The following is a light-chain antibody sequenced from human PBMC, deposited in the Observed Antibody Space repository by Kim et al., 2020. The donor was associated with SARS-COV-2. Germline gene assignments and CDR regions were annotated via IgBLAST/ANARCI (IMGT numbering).Light chain of an antibody. V-gene: IGLV2-8*01. Sequence: GQSVTIACTGTRNDIGGDEYVSWYQPHPGKAPQLMIYEITKRPSGVPDRFSGSKSGNTASLTVSGLQADDEADYYCSSYGGSDNLVFGGGTQLTVL. CDR1: RNDIGGDEY. CDR2: EIT. CDR3: SSYGGSDNLV. J-gene: IGLJ3*02.